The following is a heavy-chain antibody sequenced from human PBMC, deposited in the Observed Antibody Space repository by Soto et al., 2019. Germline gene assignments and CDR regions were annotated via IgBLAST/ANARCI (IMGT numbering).Heavy chain of an antibody. CDR1: GGTFSNYA. CDR3: ARADYNSDYFFLYFDY. V-gene: IGHV1-69*13. J-gene: IGHJ4*02. D-gene: IGHD3-22*01. Sequence: ASVKVSCKAPGGTFSNYALTWVRQAPGQGLEWMGWIILGSANYAQKFQDRLTITADGSTNISYMELTSLTSEDTARYYCARADYNSDYFFLYFDYWGQGTPVPVSS. CDR2: IILGSA.